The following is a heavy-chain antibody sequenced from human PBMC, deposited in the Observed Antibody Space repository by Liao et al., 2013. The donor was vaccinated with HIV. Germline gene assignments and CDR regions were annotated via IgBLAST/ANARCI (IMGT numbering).Heavy chain of an antibody. Sequence: QVQLTGGRPGLVKPSETLSLTCAVYGGSFSGYYWSWVRQPTGKGLEWIGEINQSGSTNYNPSLKSRVTMSVDTSKNQFSLKLSSVSAADTGVYYCARGTIFGPDYWGQGTLVTVSS. CDR2: INQSGST. J-gene: IGHJ4*02. CDR1: GGSFSGYY. CDR3: ARGTIFGPDY. D-gene: IGHD3-3*01. V-gene: IGHV4-34*01.